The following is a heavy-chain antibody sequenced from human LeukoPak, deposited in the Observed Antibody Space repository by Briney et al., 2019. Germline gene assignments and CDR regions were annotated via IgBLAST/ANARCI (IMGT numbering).Heavy chain of an antibody. CDR3: ARSEINDYSRF. Sequence: SETLSLTCCVSGYSLRDGYHWAWFRQPPGKRLEWLGSVSLSGSPYDNLSFKSRVSMSVDASKNQFSLKMRAVTAADSAVHFCARSEINDYSRFWGQGILVTVSS. CDR1: GYSLRDGYH. D-gene: IGHD4-11*01. J-gene: IGHJ4*02. CDR2: VSLSGSP. V-gene: IGHV4-38-2*01.